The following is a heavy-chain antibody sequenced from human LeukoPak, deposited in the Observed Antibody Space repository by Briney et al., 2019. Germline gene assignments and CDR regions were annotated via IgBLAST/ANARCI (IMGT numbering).Heavy chain of an antibody. CDR2: ITGSGGST. CDR3: ARDVYSRIFNGDFDY. Sequence: GGSLRLSCAASGFTFRNYAMSWVRQAPGKGLEWVSAITGSGGSTYFADSVKGRFTISRDNSKNTLYLQMSGLRAEDTAVYYCARDVYSRIFNGDFDYWGQGTLVTVSS. D-gene: IGHD1-26*01. J-gene: IGHJ4*02. V-gene: IGHV3-23*01. CDR1: GFTFRNYA.